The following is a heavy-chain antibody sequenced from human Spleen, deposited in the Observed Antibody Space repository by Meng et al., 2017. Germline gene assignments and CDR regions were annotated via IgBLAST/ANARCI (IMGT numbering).Heavy chain of an antibody. CDR2: INSSGGST. D-gene: IGHD2-8*01. J-gene: IGHJ6*02. CDR1: GYTFTTYY. Sequence: ASVKVSCKASGYTFTTYYMHWVRQAPGQGREWMGIINSSGGSTSYAQKFQGRVTMTRDTSTSTVYMEQSSLRSEDTAVYYCARDRRYCTNGVCLYYYGRDVWGQGTTVTVSS. CDR3: ARDRRYCTNGVCLYYYGRDV. V-gene: IGHV1-46*01.